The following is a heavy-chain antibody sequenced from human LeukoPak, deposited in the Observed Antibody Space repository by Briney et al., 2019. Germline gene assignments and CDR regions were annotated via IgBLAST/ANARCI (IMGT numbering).Heavy chain of an antibody. CDR3: ARVSRVDSSSRRTYYYYYYMDV. J-gene: IGHJ6*03. CDR1: GGSISSSSYY. CDR2: IYYSGST. V-gene: IGHV4-39*07. D-gene: IGHD6-13*01. Sequence: PSETLSLTCTVSGGSISSSSYYWGWLRQPPGKGLEWIGSIYYSGSTYYHPSLKSRFTIPVDTSKNQFSLKLCSVTAADTAVYYWARVSRVDSSSRRTYYYYYYMDVWGKGTTVTVSS.